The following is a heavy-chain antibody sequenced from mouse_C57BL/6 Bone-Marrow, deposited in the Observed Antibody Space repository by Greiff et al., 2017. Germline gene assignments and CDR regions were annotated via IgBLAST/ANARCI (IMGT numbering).Heavy chain of an antibody. CDR3: ARAWGAY. CDR1: GYTFTSYW. Sequence: QVQLQQPGAELVMPGASVKLSCKASGYTFTSYWMHWVKQRPGQGLEWIGEIDPSDSYTNYNQKFEGKSTLTVDKSSSTAYMQLSRLTSEDSAVYYCARAWGAYWGQGTLVTVSA. V-gene: IGHV1-69*01. CDR2: IDPSDSYT. J-gene: IGHJ3*01.